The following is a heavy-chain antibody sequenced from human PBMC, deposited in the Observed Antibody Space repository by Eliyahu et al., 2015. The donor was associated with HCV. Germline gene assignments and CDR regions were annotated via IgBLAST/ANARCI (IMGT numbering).Heavy chain of an antibody. J-gene: IGHJ5*02. CDR3: ARQGSGYDWATWFDP. CDR1: GYSFTNYW. V-gene: IGHV5-51*01. CDR2: IYPDDSDT. Sequence: EVQLVQSGAEVKKPGXSLKISCKASGYSFTNYWIGWVRQMPGKGLEWMGIIYPDDSDTKYSPSFQGQITISVDKSITTAYLQWSSLKDSDTAIYYCARQGSGYDWATWFDPWGQGTLVTVSS. D-gene: IGHD5-12*01.